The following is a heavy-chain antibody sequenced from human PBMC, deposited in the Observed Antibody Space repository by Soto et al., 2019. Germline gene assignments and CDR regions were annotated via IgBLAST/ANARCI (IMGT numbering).Heavy chain of an antibody. CDR1: VCTFTSYY. V-gene: IGHV1-46*01. CDR3: ARDGDQAAFGVGD. J-gene: IGHJ4*02. Sequence: GXSVKVCCTASVCTFTSYYMHLVRQAPGQGLECMGIINPSGGSTSYAQKFQGRVTMTRDTSTSTVYMELSSLRSEDTAVYYCARDGDQAAFGVGDWGQGTLVTVSS. CDR2: INPSGGST. D-gene: IGHD6-25*01.